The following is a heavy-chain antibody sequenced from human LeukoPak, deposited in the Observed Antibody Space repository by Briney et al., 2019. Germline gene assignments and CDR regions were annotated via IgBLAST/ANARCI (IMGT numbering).Heavy chain of an antibody. V-gene: IGHV3-23*01. Sequence: PGGSLRLSCAASRFTFSNYAMTWVRQAPGGGLECVSVISASGSNTDYADSVKGRFTISRDNSKNMVFLQMKSLRAEDTAVYYCAKVVGTGTTPTDYWGQGTLVTVSS. J-gene: IGHJ4*02. CDR2: ISASGSNT. CDR3: AKVVGTGTTPTDY. D-gene: IGHD1-1*01. CDR1: RFTFSNYA.